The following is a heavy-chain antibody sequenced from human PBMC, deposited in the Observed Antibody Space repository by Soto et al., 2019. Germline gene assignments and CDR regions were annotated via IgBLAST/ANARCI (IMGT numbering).Heavy chain of an antibody. CDR2: IYYSGST. D-gene: IGHD6-13*01. Sequence: QVQLQESGPGLVKPSETLSLTCTVSGGSISSYYWSWIRQPPGKGLEWIGYIYYSGSTNYNPSLKRRVTISVDTSKNQFTLKLSSVTAADTAVYYCARDRGIAGAYYYGMDVWGQGTTVTVSS. V-gene: IGHV4-59*01. J-gene: IGHJ6*02. CDR1: GGSISSYY. CDR3: ARDRGIAGAYYYGMDV.